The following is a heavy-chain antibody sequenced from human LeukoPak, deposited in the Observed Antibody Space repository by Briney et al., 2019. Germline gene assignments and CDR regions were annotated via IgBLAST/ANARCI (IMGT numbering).Heavy chain of an antibody. Sequence: ASVKVSCKASGYTFTGYYMHWVRQAPGQGLEWMGWINPNSGGTNYAQKFQGRVTMTRDTSISTAYMELSRLRSDDTAVYYCARDRSVTTWYYYYYMDVWGKGTTVTISS. J-gene: IGHJ6*03. CDR2: INPNSGGT. CDR3: ARDRSVTTWYYYYYMDV. CDR1: GYTFTGYY. D-gene: IGHD4-17*01. V-gene: IGHV1-2*02.